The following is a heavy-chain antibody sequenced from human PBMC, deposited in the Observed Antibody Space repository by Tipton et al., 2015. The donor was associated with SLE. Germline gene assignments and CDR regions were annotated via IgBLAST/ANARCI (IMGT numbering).Heavy chain of an antibody. CDR2: ISWNSGSI. J-gene: IGHJ6*04. CDR3: AKDGPEAKDDYVWGSCRAPRDV. D-gene: IGHD3-16*02. V-gene: IGHV3-9*01. Sequence: SLRLSCAASGFTFDDYAMHWVRQAPGKGLEWVSGISWNSGSIGYADSVKGRFTISRDNAKNSLYLQMNSLRAEDTALYYCAKDGPEAKDDYVWGSCRAPRDVWGKGTTATVSS. CDR1: GFTFDDYA.